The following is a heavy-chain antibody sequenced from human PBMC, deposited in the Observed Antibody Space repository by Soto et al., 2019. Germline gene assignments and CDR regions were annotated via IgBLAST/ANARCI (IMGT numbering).Heavy chain of an antibody. CDR3: ARGYYGMDV. V-gene: IGHV1-69*06. J-gene: IGHJ6*02. CDR1: GGTFSSYA. Sequence: GASVKVSCKASGGTFSSYAISWVRQAPGQGLEWMGGIIPIFGTANYAQKFQGRVTISVDTSKNQFSLKLSSVTAADTAVYYCARGYYGMDVWGQGTTVTVSS. CDR2: IIPIFGTA.